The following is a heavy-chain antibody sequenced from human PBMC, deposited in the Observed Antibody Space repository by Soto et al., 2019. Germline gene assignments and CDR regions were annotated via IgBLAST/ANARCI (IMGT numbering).Heavy chain of an antibody. J-gene: IGHJ4*02. D-gene: IGHD7-27*01. Sequence: QVQLQESGPGLVKPSETLSLTCTVCGVSISNNYWSWIRQPPGKGLEWIGYIYYNGNTNYNPSLKSRVTMSVDTSRNQISLKLTTVTAADTAVYYCTRANWYSEYWGQGTLVTVSS. CDR2: IYYNGNT. CDR1: GVSISNNY. CDR3: TRANWYSEY. V-gene: IGHV4-59*01.